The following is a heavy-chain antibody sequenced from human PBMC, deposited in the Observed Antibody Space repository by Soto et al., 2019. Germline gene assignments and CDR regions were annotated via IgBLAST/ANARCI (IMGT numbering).Heavy chain of an antibody. CDR2: MNPNSGNT. CDR3: ARGHHIQLWFVAPKNPNYFDY. J-gene: IGHJ4*02. CDR1: GYTFTSYD. Sequence: GASVKVSCKASGYTFTSYDINWVRQATGQGLEWMGWMNPNSGNTGYAQKFQGRVTMTRNTSISTAYMELSSLRSEDTAVYYCARGHHIQLWFVAPKNPNYFDYWGQGTLVTVSS. D-gene: IGHD5-18*01. V-gene: IGHV1-8*01.